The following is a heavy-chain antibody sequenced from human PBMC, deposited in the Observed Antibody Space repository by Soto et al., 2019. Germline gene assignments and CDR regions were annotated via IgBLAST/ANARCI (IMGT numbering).Heavy chain of an antibody. CDR3: AQALVFTGGDGFDI. J-gene: IGHJ3*02. CDR1: GGSITTGGRY. V-gene: IGHV4-31*02. Sequence: QVRLQEWGPGLVKPSQTLSLKCSVSGGSITTGGRYWSWIRQLPGKGLEWIGDIYYSGNTYYNASLKSRVTLSVEAAKNQFSLKRSSVTAADTAVYYWAQALVFTGGDGFDIWGQGRLVTVSS. D-gene: IGHD1-1*01. CDR2: IYYSGNT.